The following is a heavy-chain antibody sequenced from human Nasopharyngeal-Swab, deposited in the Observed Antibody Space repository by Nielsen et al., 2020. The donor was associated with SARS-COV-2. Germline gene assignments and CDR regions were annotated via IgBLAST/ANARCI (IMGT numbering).Heavy chain of an antibody. CDR3: ANHRDYGETYYYMDV. CDR1: GFTFSSYA. J-gene: IGHJ6*03. D-gene: IGHD4-17*01. V-gene: IGHV3-23*01. Sequence: GESLKISCAASGFTFSSYAMSWVRQAPGKGLEWVSAISGSGGSTYYADSVKGRFTISRDNSKNTLYLQMNSLRAEDTAVYYCANHRDYGETYYYMDVWGKGTTVTASS. CDR2: ISGSGGST.